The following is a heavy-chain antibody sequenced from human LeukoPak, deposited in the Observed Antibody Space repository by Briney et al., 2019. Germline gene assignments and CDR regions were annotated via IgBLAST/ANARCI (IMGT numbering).Heavy chain of an antibody. CDR3: ARGPRTYYYDSSGYKFDY. Sequence: GASVKVSCKASGYTFTGYYMHWVRQAPGQGLEWMGWINPNSGGTNYAQKFQGRVTMTRDTSISTAYMELSSLRSEDTAVYYCARGPRTYYYDSSGYKFDYWGQGTLVTVSS. V-gene: IGHV1-2*02. J-gene: IGHJ4*02. D-gene: IGHD3-22*01. CDR1: GYTFTGYY. CDR2: INPNSGGT.